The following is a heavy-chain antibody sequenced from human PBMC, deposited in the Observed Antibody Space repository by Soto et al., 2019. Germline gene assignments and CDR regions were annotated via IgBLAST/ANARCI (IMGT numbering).Heavy chain of an antibody. CDR1: GFTFSSYA. CDR3: ARRGSGSYYDY. D-gene: IGHD1-26*01. CDR2: ISGSGGRT. V-gene: IGHV3-23*01. Sequence: EVQLLESGGGLVQPGGSLRLSCAASGFTFSSYAMRWVRQAPVKGLEWVSAISGSGGRTYYADSVKGRFTISRDNSKNTLYLQRNSLRAEDTAVYYCARRGSGSYYDYWGQGTLVTVSS. J-gene: IGHJ4*02.